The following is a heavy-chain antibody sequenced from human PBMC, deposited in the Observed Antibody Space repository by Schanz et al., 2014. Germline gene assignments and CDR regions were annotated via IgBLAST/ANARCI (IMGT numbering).Heavy chain of an antibody. CDR3: VKDPDKYNWNDVEGMDV. D-gene: IGHD1-1*01. J-gene: IGHJ6*01. Sequence: EVQLVDSGGGLVRPGGSLRLSCTTSGLIFSTYTLNWVRQAPGKGLEWISYISFSGNTIYYADSVKGRFTISRDNSKNTLYLQMKSLRVEDTAVYYCVKDPDKYNWNDVEGMDVWGPGTTVTVSS. V-gene: IGHV3-23*04. CDR1: GLIFSTYT. CDR2: ISFSGNTI.